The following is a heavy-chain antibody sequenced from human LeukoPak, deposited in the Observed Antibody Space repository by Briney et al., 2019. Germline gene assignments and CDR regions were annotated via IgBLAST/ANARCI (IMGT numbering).Heavy chain of an antibody. CDR1: GYSFTTNW. CDR2: IYPGDSDT. D-gene: IGHD3-16*01. V-gene: IGHV5-51*01. Sequence: GESLKISCKGFGYSFTTNWIAWVRQMPGKGLEWMGIIYPGDSDTRYSPSFQGQVTISADKSIGTAYLQWSSLKASDTAMYYCARHETGGVDYWAQGTLVTVSS. CDR3: ARHETGGVDY. J-gene: IGHJ4*02.